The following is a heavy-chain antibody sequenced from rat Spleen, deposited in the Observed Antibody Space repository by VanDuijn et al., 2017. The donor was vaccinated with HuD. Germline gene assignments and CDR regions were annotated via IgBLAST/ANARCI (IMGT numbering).Heavy chain of an antibody. CDR2: IWNGGST. CDR3: ARDPDDKYYWYFDF. D-gene: IGHD1-7*01. Sequence: QVQLKESGPALVQPSHTLSLTCTVAGFSLPSYNVHWVPQPTGQGLEWMGVIWNGGSTDYNSALKSRLSISRDTSKSQFFLKMNSLLTEDTAIYFCARDPDDKYYWYFDFWGPGTMVTVSS. V-gene: IGHV2-30*01. CDR1: GFSLPSYN. J-gene: IGHJ1*01.